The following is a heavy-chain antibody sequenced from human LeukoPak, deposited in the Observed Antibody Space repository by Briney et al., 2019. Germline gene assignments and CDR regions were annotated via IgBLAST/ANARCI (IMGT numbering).Heavy chain of an antibody. D-gene: IGHD6-6*01. Sequence: KSSETLSLTCTISGGSISSSSYYWGWIRQPPGKGLEWIGEINHSGTTNYNPSLKSRVTISVDTSKNQFSLKLSSVTAADTAVCYCARKPIYSSSSFPPKTRHFDYWGQGTLVTVSS. V-gene: IGHV4-39*07. CDR2: INHSGTT. CDR3: ARKPIYSSSSFPPKTRHFDY. J-gene: IGHJ4*02. CDR1: GGSISSSSYY.